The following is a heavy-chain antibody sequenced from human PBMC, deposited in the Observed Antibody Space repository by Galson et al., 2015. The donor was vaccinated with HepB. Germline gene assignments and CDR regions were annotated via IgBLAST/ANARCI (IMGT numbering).Heavy chain of an antibody. D-gene: IGHD4-17*01. CDR3: ARGTVNHDH. V-gene: IGHV4-59*08. J-gene: IGHJ4*02. CDR1: GDSISSYY. CDR2: IYYSGSTSGST. Sequence: SETLSLTCTVSGDSISSYYWSWIRQPPGKGLEWIGYIYYSGSTSGSTNYNPSLKSRVTISADTSKNQFSLKLSSVTAADTAVYYCARGTVNHDHWGQGTLVTVSS.